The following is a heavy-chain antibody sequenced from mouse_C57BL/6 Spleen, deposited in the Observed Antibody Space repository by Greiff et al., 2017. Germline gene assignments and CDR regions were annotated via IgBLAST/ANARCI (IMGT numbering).Heavy chain of an antibody. J-gene: IGHJ3*01. Sequence: QVQLQQPGAELVRPGSSVKLSCKASGYTFTSYWMDWVKQRPGQGLEWIGNIYPSDSETHYNQKFKDKATLTVDKSSSTAYMQLSSLTSEDSAVEYCARRSYDYDGGLAYWGQGTLVTVSA. D-gene: IGHD2-4*01. CDR1: GYTFTSYW. V-gene: IGHV1-61*01. CDR3: ARRSYDYDGGLAY. CDR2: IYPSDSET.